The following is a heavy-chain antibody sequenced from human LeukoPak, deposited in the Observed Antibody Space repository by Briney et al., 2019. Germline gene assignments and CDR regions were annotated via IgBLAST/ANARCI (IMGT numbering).Heavy chain of an antibody. CDR2: IRSSGEST. CDR1: GFTFRTYA. V-gene: IGHV3-23*01. CDR3: AKEVRESAWFYFDY. J-gene: IGHJ4*02. Sequence: GGSLRLSCAASGFTFRTYAMSWVRQAPGKGLEWISSIRSSGESTYYADSVKGRFTISRDNSRNTVFLQMKSLTAEDTAVYYCAKEVRESAWFYFDYWGQGTLATVSS. D-gene: IGHD3-10*01.